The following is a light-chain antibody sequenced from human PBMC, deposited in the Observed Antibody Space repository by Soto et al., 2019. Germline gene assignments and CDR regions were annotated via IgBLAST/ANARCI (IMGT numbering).Light chain of an antibody. CDR3: RSYTSSSTI. J-gene: IGLJ1*01. Sequence: QSVLTQPASVSGSPGQSITISCTGTSGDVGGYNYVSWYQQHPGKAPKLMIYDVSNRPSGVSNRFSGSKSGNTASLTISGLQAEDEADYYCRSYTSSSTIFGTGTKVTVL. V-gene: IGLV2-14*01. CDR1: SGDVGGYNY. CDR2: DVS.